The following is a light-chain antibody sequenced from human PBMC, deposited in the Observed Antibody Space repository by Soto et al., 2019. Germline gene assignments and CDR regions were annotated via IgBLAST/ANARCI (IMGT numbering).Light chain of an antibody. CDR3: QQRSTWPT. Sequence: DIVLTQSPATLSLSPGERATLSCRASQSVDSSLAWFQQKPGQAPRLLIYDASNRATGIPARFSGSGSGTDFTLTISSLEPEDFAVYYCQQRSTWPTFGQGTRLEI. J-gene: IGKJ5*01. V-gene: IGKV3-11*01. CDR2: DAS. CDR1: QSVDSS.